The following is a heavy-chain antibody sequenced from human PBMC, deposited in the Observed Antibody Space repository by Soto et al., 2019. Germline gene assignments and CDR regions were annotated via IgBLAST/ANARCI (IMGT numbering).Heavy chain of an antibody. CDR1: GGSISSGGYS. V-gene: IGHV4-30-2*01. CDR3: ARAVVRGVTTGYWFDP. CDR2: IYHSGST. Sequence: SETLSLTCAVPGGSISSGGYSWSWIRQPPGKGLEWIGYIYHSGSTYYNPSLKSRVTISVDRSKNQFSLKLSSVTAADTAVYYCARAVVRGVTTGYWFDPWGQGTLVTVSS. J-gene: IGHJ5*02. D-gene: IGHD3-10*01.